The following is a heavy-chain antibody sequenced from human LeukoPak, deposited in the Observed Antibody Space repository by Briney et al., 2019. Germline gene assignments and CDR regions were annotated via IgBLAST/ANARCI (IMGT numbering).Heavy chain of an antibody. D-gene: IGHD2-21*02. CDR1: GFTFSSYA. J-gene: IGHJ4*02. V-gene: IGHV3-23*01. CDR3: AKVNIVVVTASHFDY. Sequence: GGFLRLSCPASGFTFSSYAMSWVRQAPGKGLEWVSAISGSGGSTYYADSVKGRFTISRDNSKNTLYLQMNSLRAEDTAVYYCAKVNIVVVTASHFDYWGQGTLVTVSS. CDR2: ISGSGGST.